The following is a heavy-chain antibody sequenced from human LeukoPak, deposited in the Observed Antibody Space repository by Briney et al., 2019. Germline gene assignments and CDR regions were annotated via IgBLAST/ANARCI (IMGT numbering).Heavy chain of an antibody. Sequence: GRSLRLSCAASGFTFSSYRMHWVRQAPGKGLVWVSLIKTEGGSTRYADCVKGQFTISRDNAKNTLYLLMNSLRAEDTAVYYCARDEGTYGMDVWGQGTTVTVS. CDR1: GFTFSSYR. CDR3: ARDEGTYGMDV. D-gene: IGHD1-1*01. CDR2: IKTEGGST. V-gene: IGHV3-74*01. J-gene: IGHJ6*02.